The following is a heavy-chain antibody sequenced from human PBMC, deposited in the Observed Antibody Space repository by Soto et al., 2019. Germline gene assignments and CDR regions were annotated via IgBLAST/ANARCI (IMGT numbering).Heavy chain of an antibody. Sequence: KHSETLSLTCTVSGGSISSGDYYWSWIRQPPGKGLEWIGYIYYSGSTYYNPSLKSRVTISVDTSKNQFSLKLSSVTAADTAVYYCARERVVVVATNGRNWFDPWGQGTLVTVSS. D-gene: IGHD2-15*01. J-gene: IGHJ5*02. CDR2: IYYSGST. CDR1: GGSISSGDYY. V-gene: IGHV4-30-4*01. CDR3: ARERVVVVATNGRNWFDP.